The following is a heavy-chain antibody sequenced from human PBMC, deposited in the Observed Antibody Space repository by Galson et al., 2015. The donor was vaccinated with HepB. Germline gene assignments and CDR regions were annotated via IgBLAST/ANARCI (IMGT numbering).Heavy chain of an antibody. CDR3: ARDSGYCSGGSCSKPRGMDV. J-gene: IGHJ6*02. Sequence: SLRLSCAASGFTFSSYSMNWVRQAPGKGLEWVSSISSSSSYIYYADSVKGRFTISRDNAKNSLYLQMNSLRAEDTAVYYCARDSGYCSGGSCSKPRGMDVWGQGTTVTVSS. CDR1: GFTFSSYS. D-gene: IGHD2-15*01. V-gene: IGHV3-21*01. CDR2: ISSSSSYI.